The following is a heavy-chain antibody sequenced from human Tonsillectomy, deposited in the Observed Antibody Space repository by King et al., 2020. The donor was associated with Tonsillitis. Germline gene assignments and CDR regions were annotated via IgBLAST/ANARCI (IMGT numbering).Heavy chain of an antibody. CDR1: GGSISSGGYY. CDR3: ARKKLSAKDPLYYGMDV. J-gene: IGHJ6*02. CDR2: IYYSGST. D-gene: IGHD3-10*01. Sequence: QLQESGPGLVKPSQTLSLTCTVSGGSISSGGYYWSWIRQHPGKGLEWIGYIYYSGSTYYNPSLKSRVTISVDTSKNQFSLKLSSVTAADTAVYYCARKKLSAKDPLYYGMDVWGQGTTVTVSS. V-gene: IGHV4-31*03.